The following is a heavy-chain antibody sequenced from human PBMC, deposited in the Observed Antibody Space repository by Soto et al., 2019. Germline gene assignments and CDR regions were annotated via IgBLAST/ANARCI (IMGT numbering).Heavy chain of an antibody. Sequence: ASVKVSCKTSGYTFTTYAMHWVRQAPGQRLEWMGWINAGNGNTKYSQKFQGRVTITRDTSASTAYMELSSLRSEDTAVYYCARGSPLRGMDVWGQGTTVTVSS. CDR1: GYTFTTYA. J-gene: IGHJ6*02. CDR2: INAGNGNT. V-gene: IGHV1-3*01. CDR3: ARGSPLRGMDV.